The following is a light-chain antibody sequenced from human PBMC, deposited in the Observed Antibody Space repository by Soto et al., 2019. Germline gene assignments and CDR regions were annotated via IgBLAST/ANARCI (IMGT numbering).Light chain of an antibody. CDR1: QSVSSN. Sequence: EIVMTQSPATLSVSPGERATLSCRASQSVSSNLAWYQQQPGQAPRLLIYGASTRATGIPARFSGSGSGTEFTLTISSLQSEDFAVYYCQQYNNWFMYTFCQGTKLEIK. V-gene: IGKV3-15*01. CDR2: GAS. J-gene: IGKJ2*01. CDR3: QQYNNWFMYT.